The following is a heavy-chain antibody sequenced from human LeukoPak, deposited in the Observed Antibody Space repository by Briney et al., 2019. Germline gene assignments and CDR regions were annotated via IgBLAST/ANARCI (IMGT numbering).Heavy chain of an antibody. Sequence: KPSETLSLTCAVYGGSFSGYYWSWIRQPPGKGLEWFGEINHSGSTNYNPSLKSRVTISVDTSKNQFSLKLSSVTAADTAVYYCARQYTGAFDYWGQGTLVTVSS. CDR1: GGSFSGYY. V-gene: IGHV4-34*01. CDR2: INHSGST. CDR3: ARQYTGAFDY. D-gene: IGHD2-2*02. J-gene: IGHJ4*02.